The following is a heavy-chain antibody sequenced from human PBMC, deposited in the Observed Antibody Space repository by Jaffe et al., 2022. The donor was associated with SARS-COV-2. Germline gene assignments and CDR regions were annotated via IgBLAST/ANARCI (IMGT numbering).Heavy chain of an antibody. Sequence: QVQLVQSGAEVKKPGASVKVSCKASGYTFTSYDINWVRQATGQGLEWMGWMNPNSGNTGYAQKFQGRVTMTRNTSISTAYMELSSLRSEDTAVYYCARGPGDDSSGYHFYYYYGMDVWGQGTTVTVSS. J-gene: IGHJ6*02. V-gene: IGHV1-8*01. CDR2: MNPNSGNT. D-gene: IGHD3-22*01. CDR1: GYTFTSYD. CDR3: ARGPGDDSSGYHFYYYYGMDV.